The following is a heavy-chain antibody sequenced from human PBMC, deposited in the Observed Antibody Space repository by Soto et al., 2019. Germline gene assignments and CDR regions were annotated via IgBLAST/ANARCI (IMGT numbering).Heavy chain of an antibody. Sequence: GGSLRLSCAASGFTFSSYGMHWVRQAPGKGLEWVAVIWYDGSNKYYADSVKGRFTISRDNSKNTLYLQMNSLRAEDTAVYYCATSLDTAADLLEYYYYGMDVWGQGTTVTVSS. J-gene: IGHJ6*02. CDR3: ATSLDTAADLLEYYYYGMDV. V-gene: IGHV3-33*01. D-gene: IGHD6-13*01. CDR1: GFTFSSYG. CDR2: IWYDGSNK.